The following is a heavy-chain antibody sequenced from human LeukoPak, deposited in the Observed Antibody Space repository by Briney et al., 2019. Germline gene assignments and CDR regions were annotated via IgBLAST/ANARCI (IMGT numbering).Heavy chain of an antibody. D-gene: IGHD1-7*01. CDR3: AREGTTLDY. J-gene: IGHJ4*02. V-gene: IGHV3-9*03. CDR2: ISWNSGSI. Sequence: PGGSLRLSRAASGFTFDDFAMHWVRQAPGKGLEWVSGISWNSGSIGYADSVKGRFTISRDNAKNSLYLQMNSLRAEDMALYYCAREGTTLDYWGQGTLVTVSS. CDR1: GFTFDDFA.